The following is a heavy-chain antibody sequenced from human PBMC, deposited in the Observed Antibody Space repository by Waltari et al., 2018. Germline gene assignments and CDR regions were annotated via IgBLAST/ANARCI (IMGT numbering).Heavy chain of an antibody. V-gene: IGHV3-7*01. J-gene: IGHJ4*02. CDR1: EFTFAYYW. CDR2: INEDGSEK. CDR3: ATQSWSNFEY. D-gene: IGHD3-3*01. Sequence: EVQLVESGGGLVQPGGSLRLSCAASEFTFAYYWVTWVRQAPGKGLEWVANINEDGSEKYYVDSVKGRFTISRDNAKNSLYLQMSSLRVEDTAVYYCATQSWSNFEYWGQGTLVTVSS.